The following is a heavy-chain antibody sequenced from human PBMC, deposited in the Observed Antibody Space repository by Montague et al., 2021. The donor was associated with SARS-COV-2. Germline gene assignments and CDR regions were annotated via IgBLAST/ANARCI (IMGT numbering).Heavy chain of an antibody. CDR3: ARDGYSSGWNGLHWFDP. D-gene: IGHD6-25*01. CDR2: IYTSGST. Sequence: TLSLTCTVSIGSISSGSYYWSWIRQPAGKGLEWIGRIYTSGSTNYNPSLKSRVTISVDTSKNQFSLKLSSVTAADTAVYYYARDGYSSGWNGLHWFDPWGQGTLVTVSS. CDR1: IGSISSGSYY. J-gene: IGHJ5*02. V-gene: IGHV4-61*02.